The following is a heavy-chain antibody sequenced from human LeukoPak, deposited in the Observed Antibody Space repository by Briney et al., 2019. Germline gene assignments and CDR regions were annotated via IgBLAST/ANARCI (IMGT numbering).Heavy chain of an antibody. Sequence: ASVKVSCKASGYTFTSYGISWVRQAPGQGLEWRGWISAYNGNTDYAQKLQGRVTMTTDTSTSTAYMELRSLRSDDTAVYYCARMYSSSWYFDYWGQGTLVTVSS. J-gene: IGHJ4*02. CDR3: ARMYSSSWYFDY. V-gene: IGHV1-18*01. CDR1: GYTFTSYG. D-gene: IGHD6-13*01. CDR2: ISAYNGNT.